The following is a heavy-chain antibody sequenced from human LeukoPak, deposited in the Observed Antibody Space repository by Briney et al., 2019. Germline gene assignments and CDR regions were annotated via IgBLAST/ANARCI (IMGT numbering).Heavy chain of an antibody. D-gene: IGHD2-21*02. CDR3: ARNEVTGDLGY. CDR2: INPSGGSR. V-gene: IGHV1-46*03. Sequence: ASVKVSCKASGYTFTGYYMHWVRHAPGQGLEWMGIINPSGGSRSYAQKFRGRVTMTRDTSTSTVYMEQSSLRSEETAVYYCARNEVTGDLGYWGQGPLVTVSS. CDR1: GYTFTGYY. J-gene: IGHJ4*02.